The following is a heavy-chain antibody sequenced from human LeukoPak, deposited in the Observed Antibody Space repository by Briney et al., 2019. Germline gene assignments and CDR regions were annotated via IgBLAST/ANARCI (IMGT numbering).Heavy chain of an antibody. CDR2: IRYDGSNK. V-gene: IGHV3-30*02. J-gene: IGHJ5*02. CDR1: GFTFSSYG. CDR3: AREGDYYGSGSYYNGVWFDP. D-gene: IGHD3-10*01. Sequence: GGSLRLSCAASGFTFSSYGMHWVRQAPGKGLEWVAFIRYDGSNKYYADSVKGRFTISRDNSKNTLYLQMNSLRSDDTAVYYCAREGDYYGSGSYYNGVWFDPWGQGTLVTVSS.